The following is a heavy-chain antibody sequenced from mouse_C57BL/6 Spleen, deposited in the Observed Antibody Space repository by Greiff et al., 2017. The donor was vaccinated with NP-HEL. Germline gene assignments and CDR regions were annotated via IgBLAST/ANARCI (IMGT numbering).Heavy chain of an antibody. Sequence: QVQLQQPGAELVMPGASVKLSCKASGYTFTSYWMHWVKQRPGQGLEWIGEIDPSDSYTNYNKKFKGKSTLTVDKSSSTAYMQLSSLTSEDSAVYNSARGGRGKAKDYWGQGTSVTVAS. CDR2: IDPSDSYT. CDR1: GYTFTSYW. J-gene: IGHJ4*01. CDR3: ARGGRGKAKDY. V-gene: IGHV1-69*01.